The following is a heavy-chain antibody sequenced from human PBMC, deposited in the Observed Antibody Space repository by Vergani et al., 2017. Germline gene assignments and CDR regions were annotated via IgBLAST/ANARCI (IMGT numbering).Heavy chain of an antibody. Sequence: QVQLVQSGAEVKKPGSSVKVSCKASGGTFSSYAISWVRQAPGQGLEWMGGIIPIFGTANYAQKFQGRVTITADESTSTAYMELSSLRSEDTAVYYCARDWSYGSGSQSYGMDVWGQGTTVTVSS. V-gene: IGHV1-69*12. CDR3: ARDWSYGSGSQSYGMDV. CDR2: IIPIFGTA. J-gene: IGHJ6*02. CDR1: GGTFSSYA. D-gene: IGHD3-10*01.